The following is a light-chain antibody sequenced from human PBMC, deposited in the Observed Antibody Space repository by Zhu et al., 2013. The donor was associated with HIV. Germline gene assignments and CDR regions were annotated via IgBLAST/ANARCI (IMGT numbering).Light chain of an antibody. V-gene: IGKV1-12*01. CDR1: QDISNY. CDR2: AAS. J-gene: IGKJ3*01. Sequence: DIVMTQSPSSLSASVGDRVTITCQASQDISNYLNWYQQKPGKAPKLLIYAASSLQSGVPSRFSGSGSGTDFTLTISNLQPEDFATYYCQQANSLPRTFGPGTKVDIK. CDR3: QQANSLPRT.